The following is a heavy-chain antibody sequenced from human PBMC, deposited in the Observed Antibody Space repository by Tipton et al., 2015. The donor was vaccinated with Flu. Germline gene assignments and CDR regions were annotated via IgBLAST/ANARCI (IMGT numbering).Heavy chain of an antibody. D-gene: IGHD3-9*01. V-gene: IGHV3-33*01. CDR3: ARGYGILTDGGGFFDY. CDR2: IWFDGSNK. CDR1: GFTFSSYA. Sequence: SGFTFSSYAMHWVRQAPGKGLEWVAGIWFDGSNKYYADSVKGRFTFSRDNSKNTLYLQMNSLRAEDTAVYYCARGYGILTDGGGFFDYWGQGTLVTVSS. J-gene: IGHJ4*02.